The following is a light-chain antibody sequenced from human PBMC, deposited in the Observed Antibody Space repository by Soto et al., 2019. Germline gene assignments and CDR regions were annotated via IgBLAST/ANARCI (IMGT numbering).Light chain of an antibody. CDR3: QSYDSSLSGWV. CDR2: GNS. Sequence: QPVLTQPPSVSGAPGQRVTISCTGSSSKIGAGYDVHWYQQLPGTAPKLLIYGNSNRPSGVPDRFSGSKSGTSASLAITGLQAEDEADYYCQSYDSSLSGWVFCGGTQLTVL. V-gene: IGLV1-40*01. CDR1: SSKIGAGYD. J-gene: IGLJ3*02.